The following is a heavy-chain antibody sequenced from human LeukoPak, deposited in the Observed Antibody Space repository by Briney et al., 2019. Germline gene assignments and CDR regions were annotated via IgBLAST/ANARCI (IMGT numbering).Heavy chain of an antibody. CDR3: ARDRERSSGRHPPLSSRTDV. J-gene: IGHJ6*02. D-gene: IGHD1-1*01. Sequence: ASVKVSCKASGYTFTGYYMHWVRQAPGQGLEWMGWINPNSGGTNYAQKFQGWVTMTRDTSISTAYMELSRLRSDDTAVYYCARDRERSSGRHPPLSSRTDVWGQGTTVTVSS. CDR1: GYTFTGYY. V-gene: IGHV1-2*04. CDR2: INPNSGGT.